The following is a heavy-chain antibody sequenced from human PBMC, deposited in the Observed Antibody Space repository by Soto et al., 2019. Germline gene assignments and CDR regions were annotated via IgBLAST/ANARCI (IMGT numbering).Heavy chain of an antibody. Sequence: GGSLRLSCTVSGLPFSDAWLNWVRQAPGKGLEWVGRLRSLGSGGTRDYAAAVKGRFTLSRDDFQSTMYLQMNNLRTDDTAVYYCIWEPKVYSAWYWGQGT. CDR3: IWEPKVYSAWY. CDR1: GLPFSDAW. D-gene: IGHD1-26*01. V-gene: IGHV3-15*07. J-gene: IGHJ4*02. CDR2: LRSLGSGGTR.